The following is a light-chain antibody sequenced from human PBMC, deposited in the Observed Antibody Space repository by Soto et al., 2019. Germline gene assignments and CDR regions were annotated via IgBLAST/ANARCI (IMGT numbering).Light chain of an antibody. CDR3: SSYTSSITLV. CDR1: SSDVGGYNY. V-gene: IGLV2-14*01. J-gene: IGLJ2*01. Sequence: QSALTQPASVSGSPGQSITISCTGTSSDVGGYNYVSLYQQHPGKAPKLMIYDVSNRPSGVSNRFSGSKSGNTASLTISGLQAEDEADYYCSSYTSSITLVFGGGTKLTVL. CDR2: DVS.